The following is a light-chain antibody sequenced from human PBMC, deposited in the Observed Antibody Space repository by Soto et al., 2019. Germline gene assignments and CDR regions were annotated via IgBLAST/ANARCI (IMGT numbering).Light chain of an antibody. V-gene: IGLV2-14*03. CDR1: SSDVGTYNR. CDR3: SSQADRSNLI. J-gene: IGLJ2*01. CDR2: DVS. Sequence: QSALTQPASVSGSPGQSITISCTGTSSDVGTYNRVSWYQQHPGQATRLMIYDVSNRPSGVSNRFSGSKSSNTASLTISGLQAEDEANYYCSSQADRSNLIFGGGTKLTVL.